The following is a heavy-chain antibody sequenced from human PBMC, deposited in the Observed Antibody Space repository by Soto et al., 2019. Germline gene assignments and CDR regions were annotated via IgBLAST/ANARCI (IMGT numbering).Heavy chain of an antibody. CDR3: ARRAWYYDFWSGLKTYYYYGMDV. CDR1: GGSINSGGSY. CDR2: IYYSGTT. J-gene: IGHJ6*02. V-gene: IGHV4-31*03. D-gene: IGHD3-3*01. Sequence: SETLSLTCTVSGGSINSGGSYWSWIRQSPGEGLEWIGYIYYSGTTYYNPSLKSRVSISLDTSKNQFSLKLSSVTAADTAIYYCARRAWYYDFWSGLKTYYYYGMDVWGQGTTVT.